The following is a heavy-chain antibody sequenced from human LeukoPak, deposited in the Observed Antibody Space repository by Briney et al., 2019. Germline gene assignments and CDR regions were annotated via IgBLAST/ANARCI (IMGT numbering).Heavy chain of an antibody. CDR1: GYTFTSYA. Sequence: ASVKVSCKASGYTFTSYAMHWVRQAPGQGLEWMGWISAYNGNTNYAQKLQGRVTMTTDTSTSTAYMELRSLRSDDTAVYYCARRSGSYYYYYYYMDVWGKGTTVTISS. J-gene: IGHJ6*03. V-gene: IGHV1-18*01. CDR3: ARRSGSYYYYYYYMDV. D-gene: IGHD1-26*01. CDR2: ISAYNGNT.